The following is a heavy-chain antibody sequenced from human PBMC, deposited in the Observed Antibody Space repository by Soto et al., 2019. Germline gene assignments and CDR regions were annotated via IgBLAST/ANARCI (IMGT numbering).Heavy chain of an antibody. Sequence: QVQLQQWGAGLLKPSETLSLTCAVYGGSVNSGNYYWSWIRQPPGKGLEWIGEMSHSGGTHFNPSLKSRVPISVDTSKNQFSRKMSSVTAADTALYYCARVERGTATTVVDAFDIWGPGTLVTVSS. D-gene: IGHD1-1*01. CDR2: MSHSGGT. CDR1: GGSVNSGNYY. V-gene: IGHV4-34*01. CDR3: ARVERGTATTVVDAFDI. J-gene: IGHJ3*02.